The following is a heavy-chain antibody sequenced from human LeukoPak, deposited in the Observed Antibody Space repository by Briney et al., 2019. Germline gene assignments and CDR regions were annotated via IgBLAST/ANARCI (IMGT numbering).Heavy chain of an antibody. J-gene: IGHJ4*02. D-gene: IGHD1-1*01. CDR2: IWYDGSKK. Sequence: GGSLRLSCAASGFIFTNHGMHWVRQAPGKGLEGVAIIWYDGSKKYYADSVKGRFTISRDNSKNTLSLQMNSLRVEDTAVYYCAKDWGTSGTTGWMFEYWGQGTLVTVSS. V-gene: IGHV3-33*06. CDR3: AKDWGTSGTTGWMFEY. CDR1: GFIFTNHG.